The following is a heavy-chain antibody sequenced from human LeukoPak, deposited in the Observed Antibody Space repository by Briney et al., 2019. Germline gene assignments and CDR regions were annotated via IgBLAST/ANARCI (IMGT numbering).Heavy chain of an antibody. V-gene: IGHV3-48*03. CDR1: GFTFSDYE. CDR3: ARGALHVFDY. Sequence: GGSLRLSCAASGFTFSDYEINWVRQAPVKGLEWVSCISTSGSTTYYADSVKGRFTISRDNAKNSLFLQMNTLTVEDTAVYYCARGALHVFDYWDQGTPVTVSS. J-gene: IGHJ4*02. D-gene: IGHD3-10*02. CDR2: ISTSGSTT.